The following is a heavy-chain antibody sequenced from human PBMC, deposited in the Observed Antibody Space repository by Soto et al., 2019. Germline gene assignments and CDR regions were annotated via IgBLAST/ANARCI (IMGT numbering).Heavy chain of an antibody. J-gene: IGHJ6*03. CDR1: GGSFSGYY. V-gene: IGHV4-34*01. Sequence: QVQLQQWGAGLLKPSETLSLTCAVYGGSFSGYYWSWIRQPPGRGLEWVGEINHNGSTNYNPSLKSRVTMSVDTFKIQFSLKLSSVSAADTAVYFCARAVGGYDFWSASYYYYYYMDVWGKGTTVTVSS. CDR2: INHNGST. D-gene: IGHD3-3*01. CDR3: ARAVGGYDFWSASYYYYYYMDV.